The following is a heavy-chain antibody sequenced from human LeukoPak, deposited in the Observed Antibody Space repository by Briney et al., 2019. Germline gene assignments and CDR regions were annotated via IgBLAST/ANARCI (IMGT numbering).Heavy chain of an antibody. CDR1: GFTFSSYA. V-gene: IGHV3-23*01. CDR3: AKTMVRGASTPYYFDY. CDR2: ISGSGGST. J-gene: IGHJ4*02. D-gene: IGHD3-10*01. Sequence: PGGSLRLSCAASGFTFSSYAMSWVRQDPGKGLEWVSAISGSGGSTYYADSVKGRFTISRDNSKNTLYLQMNSLRAEDTAVYYCAKTMVRGASTPYYFDYWGQGTLVTVSS.